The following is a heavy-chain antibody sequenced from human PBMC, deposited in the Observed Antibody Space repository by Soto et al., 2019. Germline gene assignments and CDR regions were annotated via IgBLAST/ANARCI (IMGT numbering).Heavy chain of an antibody. CDR3: AKSRVGDFWSGYYGDYYYYMDV. V-gene: IGHV3-9*01. CDR1: GFTFDDYA. CDR2: ISWNSGSI. D-gene: IGHD3-3*01. Sequence: GGSLRLSCAASGFTFDDYAMHWVRQAPGKGLEWVSGISWNSGSIGYADSVKGRFTISRDNAKNSLYLQMNSLRAEDTALYYCAKSRVGDFWSGYYGDYYYYMDVWGKGTTVTVSS. J-gene: IGHJ6*03.